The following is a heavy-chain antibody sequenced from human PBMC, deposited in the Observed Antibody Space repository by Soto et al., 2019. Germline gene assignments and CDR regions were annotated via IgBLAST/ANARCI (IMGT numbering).Heavy chain of an antibody. J-gene: IGHJ6*02. V-gene: IGHV1-69*06. CDR3: AREYGYSNHLGGMVV. D-gene: IGHD4-4*01. CDR2: IIPIFGTA. CDR1: GGTFSSYA. Sequence: ASVKVSCKASGGTFSSYAISWVRQAPGQGLEWMGGIIPIFGTANYAQKFQGRVTITADKSTSTAYMELSSLRSEDTAVYYSAREYGYSNHLGGMVVWGQGTTGSVSS.